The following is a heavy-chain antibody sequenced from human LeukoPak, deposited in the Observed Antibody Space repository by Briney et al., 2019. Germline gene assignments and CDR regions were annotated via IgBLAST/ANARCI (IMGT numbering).Heavy chain of an antibody. J-gene: IGHJ5*02. V-gene: IGHV1-46*01. CDR1: GYTFTAYY. Sequence: ASVKVSCKASGYTFTAYYMHWVRQAPGQGLEWMGIINPSGGSTSYAQKFQGRVTMTRDTSTSTVYMELSSLRSEDTAVYNCAREVTDYYDSRARWFDPWGQGTLVTVSS. CDR2: INPSGGST. D-gene: IGHD3-22*01. CDR3: AREVTDYYDSRARWFDP.